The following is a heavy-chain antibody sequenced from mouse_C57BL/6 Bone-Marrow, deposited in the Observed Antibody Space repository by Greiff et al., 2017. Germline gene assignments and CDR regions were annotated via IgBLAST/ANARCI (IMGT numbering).Heavy chain of an antibody. J-gene: IGHJ2*01. V-gene: IGHV14-4*01. CDR2: IDPENGDT. CDR1: GFNIKDAY. Sequence: VQLQQSGAELVRPGASVKLSCTASGFNIKDAYMHWVKQRPEQGLEWIGWIDPENGDTEYASKFQGKATITADTTSNTAYQQLSSLTSEDTAVYYCTLGPNFDYWGQGTTLTVSS. CDR3: TLGPNFDY.